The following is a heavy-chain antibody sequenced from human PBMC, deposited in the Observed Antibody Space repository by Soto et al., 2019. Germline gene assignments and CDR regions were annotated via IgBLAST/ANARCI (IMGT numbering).Heavy chain of an antibody. J-gene: IGHJ5*02. CDR3: ARLGPRIRITIFGVARYNWFDP. Sequence: ASVKVSCKASGYTFTSYDIIWVRQATGQGPEWMGWMNPNSGNTGYAQKLQGRVTMTTDTSTSTAYMELRSLRSDDTAVYYCARLGPRIRITIFGVARYNWFDPWGQGTLVTVSS. CDR1: GYTFTSYD. V-gene: IGHV1-8*01. D-gene: IGHD3-3*01. CDR2: MNPNSGNT.